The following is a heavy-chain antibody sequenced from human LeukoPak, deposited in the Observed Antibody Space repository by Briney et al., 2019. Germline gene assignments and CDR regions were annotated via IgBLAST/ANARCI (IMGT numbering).Heavy chain of an antibody. CDR1: GSTFSSYG. CDR3: AKASEGHVVIDY. Sequence: PGGSLRLSCAASGSTFSSYGMHWVRQAPGKGLEWVAVISYDGSNKYYADSVKGRFTISRDNSKNTLYLQMNSLRAEDTAVYYCAKASEGHVVIDYWGQGTLVTVSS. V-gene: IGHV3-30*18. CDR2: ISYDGSNK. D-gene: IGHD3-22*01. J-gene: IGHJ4*02.